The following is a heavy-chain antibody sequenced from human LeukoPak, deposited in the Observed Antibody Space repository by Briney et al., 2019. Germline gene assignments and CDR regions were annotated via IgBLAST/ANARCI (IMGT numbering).Heavy chain of an antibody. Sequence: GGSLRLSCEASGFIFSSYEMNWVRQAPGKGLEWVSSISSSSSYIYYADSVKGRFTISRDNAKNSLYLQMNSLRAEDTAVYYCARGQQQLYDAFDIWGQGTMVTVSS. J-gene: IGHJ3*02. CDR2: ISSSSSYI. CDR1: GFIFSSYE. CDR3: ARGQQQLYDAFDI. D-gene: IGHD6-13*01. V-gene: IGHV3-21*01.